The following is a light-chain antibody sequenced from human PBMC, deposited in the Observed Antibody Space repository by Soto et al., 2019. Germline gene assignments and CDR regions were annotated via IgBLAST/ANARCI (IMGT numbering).Light chain of an antibody. CDR1: SSNIGAGYD. CDR3: QSYDSSRGGWV. CDR2: GNS. V-gene: IGLV1-40*01. J-gene: IGLJ2*01. Sequence: QSALAQPPSVSGAPGQRVTISSTGSSSNIGAGYDVYWYQQLPGTAPKLIIDGNSNRPSGVPDRFSGSKSGTSASLTITGLRAEEEADYYGQSYDSSRGGWVFGGGTRVTVL.